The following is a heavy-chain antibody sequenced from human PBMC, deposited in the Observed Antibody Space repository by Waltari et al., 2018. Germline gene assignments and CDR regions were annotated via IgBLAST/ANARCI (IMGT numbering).Heavy chain of an antibody. Sequence: QVQLQESGPGLVKPSETLSITCTVSGGSISSYYWSWIRQPPGKGLEWIGYIYYSGSTNYNPSLKSRVTISVDTSKNQFFLKLSSVTAADTAVYYCARNFGDYWGQGTLVTVSS. V-gene: IGHV4-59*01. CDR3: ARNFGDY. D-gene: IGHD3-10*01. CDR1: GGSISSYY. CDR2: IYYSGST. J-gene: IGHJ4*02.